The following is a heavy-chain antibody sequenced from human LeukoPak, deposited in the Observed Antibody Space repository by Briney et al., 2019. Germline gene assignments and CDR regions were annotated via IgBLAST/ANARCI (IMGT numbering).Heavy chain of an antibody. V-gene: IGHV3-64D*06. Sequence: GGSLRLSCAASGFTFSIYAMHWVRQAPGKGREYRSGINNNGGTTNYADSARGRFTISRDNFKNTLYLQMSSLRPEDTALYYCVKTTVTVGGIIRADAFDIWGQGTMVTVSS. CDR3: VKTTVTVGGIIRADAFDI. CDR2: INNNGGTT. CDR1: GFTFSIYA. D-gene: IGHD3-16*01. J-gene: IGHJ3*02.